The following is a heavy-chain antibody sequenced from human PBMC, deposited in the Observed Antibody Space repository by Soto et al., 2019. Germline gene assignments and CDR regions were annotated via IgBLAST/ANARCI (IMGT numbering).Heavy chain of an antibody. CDR3: ARAYDGDYFDY. CDR2: ISYDGSNK. CDR1: GFTFSSYA. D-gene: IGHD3-16*01. J-gene: IGHJ4*02. Sequence: QVQLVESGGGVVQPGRSLRLSCAASGFTFSSYAMHWVRQAPGKGLEWVAVISYDGSNKYYADSVKGRFTISRDNSKNTLYLQMNSLRAEDTAVYYRARAYDGDYFDYWGQGTLVTVSS. V-gene: IGHV3-30-3*01.